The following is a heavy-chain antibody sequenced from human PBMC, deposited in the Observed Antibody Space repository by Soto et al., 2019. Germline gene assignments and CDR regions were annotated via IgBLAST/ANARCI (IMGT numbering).Heavy chain of an antibody. CDR3: VRERGLSSFYGMDV. D-gene: IGHD3-10*01. CDR2: ITSSSGHI. Sequence: PGGSLRLSCEASGFTLTTYTMNWVRQASGKGLEWVSSITSSSGHIYYADSVKDRFTISRDNARNSLYLQMNSLRAEDTAVYYCVRERGLSSFYGMDVWGQGTTVTVSS. J-gene: IGHJ6*02. CDR1: GFTLTTYT. V-gene: IGHV3-21*01.